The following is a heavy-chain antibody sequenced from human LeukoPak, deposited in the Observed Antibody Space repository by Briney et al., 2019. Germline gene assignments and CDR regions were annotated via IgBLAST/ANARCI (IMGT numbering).Heavy chain of an antibody. Sequence: PGGSLRLSCVVSGFSFNSHWMSWVRQAPGKGLEWVANINQDGNEKYYVDSAKGRFTISRDNAKNSLSLQMNSLRAEDTAVYYCAKWGEGYSYGYGDFDYWGQGTLVTVSS. D-gene: IGHD5-18*01. CDR3: AKWGEGYSYGYGDFDY. CDR2: INQDGNEK. V-gene: IGHV3-7*05. CDR1: GFSFNSHW. J-gene: IGHJ4*02.